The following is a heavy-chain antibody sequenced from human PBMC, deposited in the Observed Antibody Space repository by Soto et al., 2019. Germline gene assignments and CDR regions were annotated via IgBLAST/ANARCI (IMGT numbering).Heavy chain of an antibody. V-gene: IGHV1-18*04. Sequence: ASVKVSCKASGYTFTSYGIRWVRQAPGQGLEWMGWISAYNGNTNYAQKLQGRVTMTTDTSTSTAYMELRSLRSDDTAVYYCARGFTYYYDSSGYSRDAFDIWGQGTMVTV. J-gene: IGHJ3*02. CDR2: ISAYNGNT. D-gene: IGHD3-22*01. CDR3: ARGFTYYYDSSGYSRDAFDI. CDR1: GYTFTSYG.